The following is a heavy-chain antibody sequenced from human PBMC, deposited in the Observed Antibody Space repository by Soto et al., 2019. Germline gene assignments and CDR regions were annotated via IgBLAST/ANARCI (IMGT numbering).Heavy chain of an antibody. V-gene: IGHV3-23*01. Sequence: HPGGSLRLSCAASGFTFSSYAMSWVRQAPGKGLEWVSAISGSGGSTYYADSAKGRFTISRDNSKNTLYLQMNSLRAEDTAVYYCAKAGNIVVVPAAIGNFDYWGQGTLVTVSS. J-gene: IGHJ4*02. CDR3: AKAGNIVVVPAAIGNFDY. CDR1: GFTFSSYA. D-gene: IGHD2-2*01. CDR2: ISGSGGST.